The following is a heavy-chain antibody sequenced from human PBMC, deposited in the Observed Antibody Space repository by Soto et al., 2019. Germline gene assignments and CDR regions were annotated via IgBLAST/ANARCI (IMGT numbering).Heavy chain of an antibody. CDR2: IIPIFGTA. J-gene: IGHJ6*02. CDR1: GGTFSSYA. D-gene: IGHD3-22*01. Sequence: QVQLVQSGAEVKKPGSSVKVSCKASGGTFSSYAISWVRQAPGQGLEWMGGIIPIFGTANYAQKFQGRVTITADESTSTAYMELRSLRSYDTAVYYCASAIDSSGYYHYYYHYGMDVWGQGTTVTVSS. CDR3: ASAIDSSGYYHYYYHYGMDV. V-gene: IGHV1-69*01.